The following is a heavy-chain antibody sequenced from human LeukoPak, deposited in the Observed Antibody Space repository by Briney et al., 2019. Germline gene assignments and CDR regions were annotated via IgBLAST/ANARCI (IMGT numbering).Heavy chain of an antibody. Sequence: ASVKVSCKASGGSFTINDVNWVRQATGQGLEWMGWMNPNSGNTGYAQKFQGRVTMTRNTSINTAYMELTDLRSEDTAVYYCARVTAGGTWTFDIWGQGTTVTASS. CDR1: GGSFTIND. V-gene: IGHV1-8*01. CDR3: ARVTAGGTWTFDI. J-gene: IGHJ3*02. CDR2: MNPNSGNT. D-gene: IGHD6-13*01.